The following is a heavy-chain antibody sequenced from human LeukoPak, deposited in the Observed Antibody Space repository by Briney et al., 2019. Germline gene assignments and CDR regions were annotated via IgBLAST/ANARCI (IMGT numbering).Heavy chain of an antibody. CDR1: GGSISSYY. J-gene: IGHJ3*02. CDR3: ARKRYDLDAFDI. D-gene: IGHD5-12*01. V-gene: IGHV4-59*01. Sequence: SETLSLTCTVSGGSISSYYWSWIRQPPGKGLGWIGYIYYSGSTNYNPSLKSRVTISVDTSKNQFSLKLSSVTAADTAVYYCARKRYDLDAFDIWGQGTMVTVSS. CDR2: IYYSGST.